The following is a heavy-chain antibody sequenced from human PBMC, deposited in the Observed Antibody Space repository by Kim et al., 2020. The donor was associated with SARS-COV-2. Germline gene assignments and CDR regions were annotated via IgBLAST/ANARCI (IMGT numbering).Heavy chain of an antibody. CDR3: ARGTGNWNPGAYYGMDV. Sequence: SETLSLTCAVYGGSFSGYYWSWIRQPPGKGLEWIGEINHSGSTNYNPSLKSRVTISVDTSKNQFSLKLSSVTAADTAVYYCARGTGNWNPGAYYGMDVWGQGTTVTVSS. J-gene: IGHJ6*02. CDR1: GGSFSGYY. V-gene: IGHV4-34*01. D-gene: IGHD1-1*01. CDR2: INHSGST.